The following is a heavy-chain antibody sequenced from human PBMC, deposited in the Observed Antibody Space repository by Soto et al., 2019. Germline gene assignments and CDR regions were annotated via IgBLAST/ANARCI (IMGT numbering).Heavy chain of an antibody. J-gene: IGHJ6*02. CDR1: GYSISSGYY. CDR3: ARGGRFLEWFTYYYYYYGMDV. Sequence: SETLSLTCAVSGYSISSGYYWGWIRQPPGKGLEWIGSIYHSGSTYYNPSLKSRVTISVDTSKNQFSLKLSSVTATDTAVYYCARGGRFLEWFTYYYYYYGMDVWGQGTTVTVSS. V-gene: IGHV4-38-2*01. CDR2: IYHSGST. D-gene: IGHD3-3*01.